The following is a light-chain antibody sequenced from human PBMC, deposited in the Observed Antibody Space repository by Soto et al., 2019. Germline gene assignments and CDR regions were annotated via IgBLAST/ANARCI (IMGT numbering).Light chain of an antibody. Sequence: ERVMTQSPATLSVSPGERATLSCRASQSVSSNLAWYQQKPGQAPRLRIYGASTRATGIPARFSGSGSGTEFTLTISSLQSEDFAIYYCQQYNNWPPITFGQGTRLEIK. V-gene: IGKV3-15*01. CDR3: QQYNNWPPIT. CDR1: QSVSSN. J-gene: IGKJ5*01. CDR2: GAS.